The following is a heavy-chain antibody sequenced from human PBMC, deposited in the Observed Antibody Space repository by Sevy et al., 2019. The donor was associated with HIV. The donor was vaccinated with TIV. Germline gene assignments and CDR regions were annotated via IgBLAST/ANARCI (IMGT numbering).Heavy chain of an antibody. V-gene: IGHV3-48*02. J-gene: IGHJ4*02. D-gene: IGHD3-22*01. CDR1: GFTFSSHS. CDR2: ISGTGNTI. Sequence: GGSLRLSCAASGFTFSSHSMNWVRQTPGKGLEWISYISGTGNTIYYADSVKGRFTISRDNAKNSLYLQLKSLRDEDTAIYYCTRVPPYYDSNVSDFWGQGSLVTDS. CDR3: TRVPPYYDSNVSDF.